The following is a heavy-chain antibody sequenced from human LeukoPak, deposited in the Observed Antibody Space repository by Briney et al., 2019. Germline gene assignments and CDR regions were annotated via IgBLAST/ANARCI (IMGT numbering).Heavy chain of an antibody. CDR1: GFTFDDYA. J-gene: IGHJ4*02. CDR2: ISWSSGNI. CDR3: AKDGEMATIRGYFDY. Sequence: GGSLRLSCAASGFTFDDYAMHWVRQAPGKGLEWVSGISWSSGNIGYADSVKGRFTISRDNSKNTLYLQMNSLRAEDTAVYYCAKDGEMATIRGYFDYWGQGTLVTVSS. V-gene: IGHV3-9*01. D-gene: IGHD5-24*01.